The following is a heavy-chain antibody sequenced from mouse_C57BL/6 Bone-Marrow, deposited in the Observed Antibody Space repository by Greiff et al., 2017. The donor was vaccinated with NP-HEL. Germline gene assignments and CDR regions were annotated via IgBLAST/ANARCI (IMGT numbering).Heavy chain of an antibody. CDR2: ISSGGSYT. D-gene: IGHD2-12*01. Sequence: EVKLVESGGDLVKPGGSLKLSCAASGFTFSSYGMSWVRQTPDKRLEWVATISSGGSYTYYPDSVKGRFTISRDNAKNTLYLQISSLKSEDTAMYYCARHYSLAWFAYWGQGTLVTVSA. CDR1: GFTFSSYG. CDR3: ARHYSLAWFAY. J-gene: IGHJ3*01. V-gene: IGHV5-6*01.